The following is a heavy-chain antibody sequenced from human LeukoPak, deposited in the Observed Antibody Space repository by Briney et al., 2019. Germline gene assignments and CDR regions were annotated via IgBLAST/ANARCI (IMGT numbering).Heavy chain of an antibody. CDR1: GYTFTSYG. V-gene: IGHV1-18*01. D-gene: IGHD3-10*01. J-gene: IGHJ6*02. CDR3: ASGILWFGELPHYGMDV. CDR2: ISAYNGNT. Sequence: ASVKVSCKASGYTFTSYGISWVRQAPGQGLEWMGWISAYNGNTNYAQKLQGRVTMTTDTSTSTAYMELRSQRSDDTAVYYCASGILWFGELPHYGMDVWGQGTTVTVSS.